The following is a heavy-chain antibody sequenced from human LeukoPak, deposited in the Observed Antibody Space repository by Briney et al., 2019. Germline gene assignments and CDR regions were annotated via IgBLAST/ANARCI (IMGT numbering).Heavy chain of an antibody. D-gene: IGHD5-18*01. CDR3: ARGDRQLWFPMGY. J-gene: IGHJ4*02. Sequence: SETLSLTCTVSGGSISSGGYYWSWIRQHPGKGLEWIGYIYYSGSTYYNPSLKSRVTISVDKSKNQFSLKLSSVTAADTAVYYCARGDRQLWFPMGYWGQGTLVTVSS. CDR1: GGSISSGGYY. V-gene: IGHV4-31*03. CDR2: IYYSGST.